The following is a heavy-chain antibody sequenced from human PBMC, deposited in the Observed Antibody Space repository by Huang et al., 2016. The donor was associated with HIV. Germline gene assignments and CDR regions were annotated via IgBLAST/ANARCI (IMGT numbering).Heavy chain of an antibody. CDR1: GGTFSSYA. J-gene: IGHJ5*02. CDR2: LSPIFGKA. CDR3: ARTAYSYGFRQGYNWFDP. D-gene: IGHD5-18*01. V-gene: IGHV1-69*13. Sequence: QVLLVQSGAEVRKPGSSVKVSCTAFGGTFSSYAISWGRQAPGQGVEWMGGLSPIFGKANYTQKFQGRVTITVDESTNTGYMELTRLTSEDTAVYYCARTAYSYGFRQGYNWFDPWGQGTPVTVSS.